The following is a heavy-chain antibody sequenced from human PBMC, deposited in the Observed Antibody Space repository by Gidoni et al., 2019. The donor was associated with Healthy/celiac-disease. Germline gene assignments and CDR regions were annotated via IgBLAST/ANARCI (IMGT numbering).Heavy chain of an antibody. CDR3: AKDFRDAFDI. Sequence: EVQLVESGGGLVQPGRSLRLSCAASGFTFDDYAMPWVRQAPGKGLEWVSGISWNSGSIGYADSVKGRFTISRDNAKNSLYLQMNSLRAEDTALYYCAKDFRDAFDIWGQGTMVTVSS. V-gene: IGHV3-9*01. CDR2: ISWNSGSI. CDR1: GFTFDDYA. J-gene: IGHJ3*02.